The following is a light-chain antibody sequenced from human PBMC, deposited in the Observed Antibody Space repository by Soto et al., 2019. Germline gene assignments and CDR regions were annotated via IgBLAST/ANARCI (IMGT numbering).Light chain of an antibody. CDR3: SSYAGSYTYV. Sequence: QSVLTQPPSASGTPGQRVTISCSGSSSNIGSEYVVWYQHLPGTAPKLLIYRNNQRPSGVPDRFAGSKSGTSASLAISGLRSEDEADYYCSSYAGSYTYVFATGTKVTVL. CDR2: RNN. V-gene: IGLV1-47*01. J-gene: IGLJ1*01. CDR1: SSNIGSEY.